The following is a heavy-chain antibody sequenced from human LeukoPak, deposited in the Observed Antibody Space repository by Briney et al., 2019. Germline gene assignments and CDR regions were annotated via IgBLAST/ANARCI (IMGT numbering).Heavy chain of an antibody. CDR1: GVSISSYY. Sequence: PSETLSLTCTVSGVSISSYYWGWIRQPPGKGLEWIGSIYYSGSTYYNPSLKSRVTISVDTSKNQFSLKLSSVTAADTAVYYCARACIAAQGFDPWGQGTLVTVSS. D-gene: IGHD6-6*01. CDR3: ARACIAAQGFDP. J-gene: IGHJ5*02. V-gene: IGHV4-39*01. CDR2: IYYSGST.